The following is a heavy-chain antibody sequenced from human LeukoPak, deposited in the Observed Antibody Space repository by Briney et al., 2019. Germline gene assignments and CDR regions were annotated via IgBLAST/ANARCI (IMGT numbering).Heavy chain of an antibody. D-gene: IGHD1-26*01. CDR3: ARVDEGSRNWFDP. V-gene: IGHV1-2*02. CDR2: VHPNSGGT. J-gene: IGHJ5*02. CDR1: GYTFTGYY. Sequence: ASVKASCKASGYTFTGYYMHSVRQAPGQGLEWMGWVHPNSGGTNYAQKFQGRVTMTRDTSISTAYMELSRLRSDDTAVYYCARVDEGSRNWFDPWGQGTLVTVSS.